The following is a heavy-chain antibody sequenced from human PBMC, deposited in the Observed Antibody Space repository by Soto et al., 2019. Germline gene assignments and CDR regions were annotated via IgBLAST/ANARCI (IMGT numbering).Heavy chain of an antibody. V-gene: IGHV1-18*01. CDR1: GYSLTSYG. Sequence: ASVKVSCKASGYSLTSYGISWVRQAPGQGLEWMGWISAYNGNTNYAQKLQGRVTMTTDTSTSTAYMELRSLRSDDTAVYYCARVPANYDFWSGYYTDYYYYMDVWGKGTTVTVSS. D-gene: IGHD3-3*01. J-gene: IGHJ6*03. CDR2: ISAYNGNT. CDR3: ARVPANYDFWSGYYTDYYYYMDV.